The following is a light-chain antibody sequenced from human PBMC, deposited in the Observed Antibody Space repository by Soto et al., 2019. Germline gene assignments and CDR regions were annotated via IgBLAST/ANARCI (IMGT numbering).Light chain of an antibody. Sequence: DIVMTQSPDSLAVSLGERATINCKSSQSVFYSSNNKNYLAWYQQKPGQPPKLPIYWASTRESGVPDRFSGSGSGTDFTLTISSLQAEDVAVYYCQQYYNTPAFGQGTKVEIK. V-gene: IGKV4-1*01. CDR2: WAS. CDR1: QSVFYSSNNKNY. CDR3: QQYYNTPA. J-gene: IGKJ1*01.